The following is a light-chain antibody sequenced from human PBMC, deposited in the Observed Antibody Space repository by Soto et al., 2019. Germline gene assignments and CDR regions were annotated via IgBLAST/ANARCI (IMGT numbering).Light chain of an antibody. Sequence: QSVMTQPPSASGTPGQRVTISCSGSSSNIGSNTVNWYQLVPGTDPKLLMHSDNRRPSGVPDRFSGSKSGTSASLAISGLQSEDEADYFCAAWDDSLNGPVFGIGTKVTVL. J-gene: IGLJ1*01. CDR3: AAWDDSLNGPV. CDR1: SSNIGSNT. V-gene: IGLV1-44*01. CDR2: SDN.